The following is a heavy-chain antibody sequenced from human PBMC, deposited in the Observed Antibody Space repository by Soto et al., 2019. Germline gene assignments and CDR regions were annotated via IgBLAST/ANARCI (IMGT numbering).Heavy chain of an antibody. CDR3: ARCRDYYYYMDV. CDR2: INHSGST. J-gene: IGHJ6*03. Sequence: SETLSLTCAVYGGSFSGYYWSWIRQPPGKGLEWIGEINHSGSTNYNPSLKSRVTISVDTSKNQFSLKLSSVTAADTAVYYCARCRDYYYYMDVWGKGTTVTVSS. V-gene: IGHV4-34*01. D-gene: IGHD2-15*01. CDR1: GGSFSGYY.